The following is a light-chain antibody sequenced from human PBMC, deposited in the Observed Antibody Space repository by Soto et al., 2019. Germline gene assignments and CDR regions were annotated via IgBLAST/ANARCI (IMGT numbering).Light chain of an antibody. CDR3: TAWDNSLSAVL. Sequence: QPVLTQPPSVSAAPGQKVTISCSGANSNIGNNYVSWYQQFPGTAPKLLIYDNNKRPSGIPDRFSGSKSGTSATLDITGLQTGDEADFYCTAWDNSLSAVLFGGGTKLTVL. CDR2: DNN. J-gene: IGLJ2*01. V-gene: IGLV1-51*01. CDR1: NSNIGNNY.